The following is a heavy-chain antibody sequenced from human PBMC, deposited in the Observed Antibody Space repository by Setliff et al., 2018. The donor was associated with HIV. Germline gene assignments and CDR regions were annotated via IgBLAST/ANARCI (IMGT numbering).Heavy chain of an antibody. V-gene: IGHV1-2*06. D-gene: IGHD7-27*01. Sequence: ASVKVSCKASGYTFTNYAMNWLRQAPGQGLEWIGRINPKSGVADYLKKFRGRVTMTRDTSINAAYLDLSGLTSDDTAVYYCARQFSNSFDSWGQGTLVTVSS. J-gene: IGHJ4*02. CDR1: GYTFTNYA. CDR3: ARQFSNSFDS. CDR2: INPKSGVA.